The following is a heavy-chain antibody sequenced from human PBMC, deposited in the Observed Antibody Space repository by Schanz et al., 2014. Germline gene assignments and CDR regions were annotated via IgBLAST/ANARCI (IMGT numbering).Heavy chain of an antibody. J-gene: IGHJ4*02. CDR1: GFAFSSYS. CDR3: ARDSRPNYDFLTAYYSIDY. V-gene: IGHV3-48*01. Sequence: EVHLVESGGGLVKRGGSLRLSCAASGFAFSSYSMNWVRQAPGKGLEWVSYISSSGTTIYYADSVKGRFTISRDNAKNTLYLQMNSLRAEDTAVYYCARDSRPNYDFLTAYYSIDYWGQGTLVTVSS. D-gene: IGHD3-9*01. CDR2: ISSSGTTI.